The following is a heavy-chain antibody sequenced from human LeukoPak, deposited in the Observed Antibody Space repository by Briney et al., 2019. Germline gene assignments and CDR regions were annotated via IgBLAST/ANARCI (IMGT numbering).Heavy chain of an antibody. CDR1: GLTVSTNY. CDR2: IYTGGST. CDR3: ARGGGAYCGSDCYRNFDY. V-gene: IGHV3-66*01. J-gene: IGHJ4*02. D-gene: IGHD2-21*02. Sequence: GGSLRLSCAASGLTVSTNYMSWVRQAPGRGLEWVLDIYTGGSTYYGDSVKGRFTISRDNSKNTLYIQMNSLRAEDTAVYYCARGGGAYCGSDCYRNFDYWGQGTLVTVSS.